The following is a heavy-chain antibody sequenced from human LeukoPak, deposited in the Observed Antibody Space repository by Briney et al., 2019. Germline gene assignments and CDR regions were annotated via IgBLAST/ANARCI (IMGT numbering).Heavy chain of an antibody. CDR2: IRYDGSNK. D-gene: IGHD3-9*01. Sequence: GGSLRLSCAASGFTFSSYGMHWVRQAPGKGLEWVAFIRYDGSNKYYADSVKGRFTISRDNSKNTLYLQMNSLRAEDTAVYYCAKVTYYDILTPSGTYIDYWGQGTLVTVSS. J-gene: IGHJ4*02. CDR3: AKVTYYDILTPSGTYIDY. V-gene: IGHV3-30*02. CDR1: GFTFSSYG.